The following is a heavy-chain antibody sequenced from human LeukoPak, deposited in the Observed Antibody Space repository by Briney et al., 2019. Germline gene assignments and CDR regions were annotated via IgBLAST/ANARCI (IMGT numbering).Heavy chain of an antibody. V-gene: IGHV3-21*01. Sequence: GGSLRLSCAASGFTFSSYSMNWVRQAPGKGLEWVSSISSSSSYIYYADSVKGRFTISRDNAKNPLYLQMNSLRAEDTAVYYCARDAAVVPAAAEFDYWGQGTLVTVSS. CDR2: ISSSSSYI. D-gene: IGHD2-2*01. CDR3: ARDAAVVPAAAEFDY. CDR1: GFTFSSYS. J-gene: IGHJ4*02.